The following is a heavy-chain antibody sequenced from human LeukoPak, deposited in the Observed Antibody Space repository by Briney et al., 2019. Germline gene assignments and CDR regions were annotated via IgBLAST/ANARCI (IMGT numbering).Heavy chain of an antibody. CDR3: ARVRAAAGTRRIWFDP. Sequence: SETLSLTCAVYGGSFSGYYWSWIRQPPGKGLEWIGEINHSGSTNCNPSLKSRVTISVDTSKNQFSLKLSSVTAADTAVYYCARVRAAAGTRRIWFDPWGQGTLVTVSS. D-gene: IGHD6-13*01. CDR2: INHSGST. V-gene: IGHV4-34*01. CDR1: GGSFSGYY. J-gene: IGHJ5*02.